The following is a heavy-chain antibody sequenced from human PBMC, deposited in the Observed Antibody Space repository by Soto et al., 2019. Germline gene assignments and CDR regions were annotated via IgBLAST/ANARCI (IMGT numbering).Heavy chain of an antibody. V-gene: IGHV3-23*01. CDR2: TSASGGST. CDR3: APNLPWYSTWYALDY. D-gene: IGHD6-13*01. J-gene: IGHJ4*02. Sequence: PGGSLRLSCTASGIKFSSYAMSWVRQAPEKGLEWVSTTSASGGSTYYADSVKGRFTISRDNSKNTLYMQMDSLRAEDTAVYYCAPNLPWYSTWYALDYWGQGILVTVSS. CDR1: GIKFSSYA.